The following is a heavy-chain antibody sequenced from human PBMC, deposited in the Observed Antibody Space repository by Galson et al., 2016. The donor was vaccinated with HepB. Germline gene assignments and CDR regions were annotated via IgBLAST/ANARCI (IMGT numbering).Heavy chain of an antibody. J-gene: IGHJ3*02. CDR1: GYSFTNYW. D-gene: IGHD3-9*01. V-gene: IGHV5-51*03. CDR3: ARLERYFDLVDRGPFDI. CDR2: IYPHDSYV. Sequence: QSGAEVKKPGESLKISCKGSGYSFTNYWIGWVRQMPGKGLEWMGIIYPHDSYVTYSPSFEGQVTISAAKSISTAFLQWSSLKASDTAIYYCARLERYFDLVDRGPFDIWGQGTMVTVSS.